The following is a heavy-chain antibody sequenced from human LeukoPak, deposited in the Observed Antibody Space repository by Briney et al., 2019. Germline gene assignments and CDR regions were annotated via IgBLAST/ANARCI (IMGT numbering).Heavy chain of an antibody. CDR2: ISHDGRNK. J-gene: IGHJ4*02. CDR3: SKDGDSGDFDY. CDR1: GFTFTNYG. D-gene: IGHD3-10*01. Sequence: PGRTLRLSCAASGFTFTNYGMHWVRQAPGKGLEWVAVISHDGRNKYYADSVKGRSTISRHNSKNTLYVQMNSLRAGDTDVFLCSKDGDSGDFDYWGQGTLVSVSS. V-gene: IGHV3-30*18.